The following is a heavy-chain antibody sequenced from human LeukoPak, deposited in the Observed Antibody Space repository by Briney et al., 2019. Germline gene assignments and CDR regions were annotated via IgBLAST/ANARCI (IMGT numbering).Heavy chain of an antibody. CDR3: ARARSGSLDY. CDR1: GGSISSYY. CDR2: IYYSGST. J-gene: IGHJ4*02. D-gene: IGHD1-26*01. V-gene: IGHV4-4*07. Sequence: SETLSLTCTVSGGSISSYYWCWIRQPAAKGLEWVGRIYYSGSTNDNPSLKSRVTMSVDTSMNQFSLKLTSVTAADTAVYYCARARSGSLDYWGQGTLVTVSS.